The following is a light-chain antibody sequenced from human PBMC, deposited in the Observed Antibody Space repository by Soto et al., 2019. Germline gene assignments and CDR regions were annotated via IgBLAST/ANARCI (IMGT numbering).Light chain of an antibody. CDR1: QSVSSN. J-gene: IGKJ3*01. Sequence: EIVMTQSPVTLSVSPGERATLSCRASQSVSSNLAWYQQKPGQAPRLLIYGASTRATGIPARFSGSGSGTEFTLTISSLQSEDFAVYYCQQYNNWPRIFTFGPGTKVDIK. CDR2: GAS. CDR3: QQYNNWPRIFT. V-gene: IGKV3-15*01.